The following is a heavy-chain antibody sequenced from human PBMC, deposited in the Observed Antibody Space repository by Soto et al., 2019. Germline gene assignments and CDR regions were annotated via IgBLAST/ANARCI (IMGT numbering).Heavy chain of an antibody. J-gene: IGHJ4*02. CDR2: IKSKTDGGTT. D-gene: IGHD6-19*01. CDR3: TTDARFAGWYTIMYYFDY. CDR1: GFTFSNAW. Sequence: GGSLRLSCAASGFTFSNAWMSWVRQAPGKGLEWVGRIKSKTDGGTTDYAAPVKGRFTISRDDSKNTLYLQMNSLKTEDTAVYYCTTDARFAGWYTIMYYFDYWGQGTLDTVSS. V-gene: IGHV3-15*01.